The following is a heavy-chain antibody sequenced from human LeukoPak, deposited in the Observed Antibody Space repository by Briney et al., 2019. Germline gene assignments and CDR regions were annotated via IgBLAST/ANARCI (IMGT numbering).Heavy chain of an antibody. V-gene: IGHV4-38-2*01. CDR2: IFQRGYS. CDR1: GYSISSGYY. Sequence: PSETLSLTCAVSGYSISSGYYWGWIRQPPGKGLQWIGSIFQRGYSYYNPSLKSRGTISVDTSRNQFSLKLSSVTAADTAVYYCAGDKETTGNGRPNWFDPWGQGTLVTVSS. J-gene: IGHJ5*02. D-gene: IGHD1-1*01. CDR3: AGDKETTGNGRPNWFDP.